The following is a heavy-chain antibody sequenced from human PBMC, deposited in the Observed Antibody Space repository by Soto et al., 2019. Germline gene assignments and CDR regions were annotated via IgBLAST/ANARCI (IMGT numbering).Heavy chain of an antibody. CDR1: GFTFDDYA. Sequence: EVQLVESGGGLVQPGRSLRLSCAASGFTFDDYAIHWVRQAPGKGLEWVSGISWNSGSIGYADSVKGRFTISRDNAKNSLYLQMNSLRAEDTALYYCAKDKGNSGYLDPHYFDYWGQGTLVTVSS. J-gene: IGHJ4*02. CDR3: AKDKGNSGYLDPHYFDY. D-gene: IGHD5-12*01. CDR2: ISWNSGSI. V-gene: IGHV3-9*01.